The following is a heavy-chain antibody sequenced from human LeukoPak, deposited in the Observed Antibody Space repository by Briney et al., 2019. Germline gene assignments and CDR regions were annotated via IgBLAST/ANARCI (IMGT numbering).Heavy chain of an antibody. D-gene: IGHD6-19*01. J-gene: IGHJ4*02. Sequence: PSETLSLTCAVYGGSLSGYYWSWIRQPPGKGLEWIGEINHSGSTNYNPSLKGRVTISVDTSKNQFSLKLSSVTAADTAVYYCARGRISQWLVRFDYWGQGTLVTVSS. CDR1: GGSLSGYY. CDR2: INHSGST. V-gene: IGHV4-34*01. CDR3: ARGRISQWLVRFDY.